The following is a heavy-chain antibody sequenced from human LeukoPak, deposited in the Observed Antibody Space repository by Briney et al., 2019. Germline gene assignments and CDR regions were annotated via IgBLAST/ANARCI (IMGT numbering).Heavy chain of an antibody. V-gene: IGHV3-74*01. Sequence: GGSLRLSCAASGFTFSSYWMHWVRQAPGKGLVWVSRINSDGSSTSYADPVKGRFTISRDNAKNTLYLQMHSLRAEDTAVYYCARESVPAAIADYWGQGTLVTVSS. CDR3: ARESVPAAIADY. CDR1: GFTFSSYW. CDR2: INSDGSST. J-gene: IGHJ4*02. D-gene: IGHD2-2*01.